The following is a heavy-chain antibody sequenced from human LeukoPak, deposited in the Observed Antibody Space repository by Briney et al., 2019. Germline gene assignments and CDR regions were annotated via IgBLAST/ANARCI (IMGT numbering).Heavy chain of an antibody. CDR3: AREGNYYDSSGYDYDY. D-gene: IGHD3-22*01. Sequence: GGSLRLSCAASGFTFSSYAMHWVRQAPGKGLEWVAVISYDGSNKYYADSVKGRFTISRDNSKNTLYLQMNSLRAGGTAVYYCAREGNYYDSSGYDYDYWGQGTLVTVSS. CDR1: GFTFSSYA. CDR2: ISYDGSNK. V-gene: IGHV3-30*04. J-gene: IGHJ4*02.